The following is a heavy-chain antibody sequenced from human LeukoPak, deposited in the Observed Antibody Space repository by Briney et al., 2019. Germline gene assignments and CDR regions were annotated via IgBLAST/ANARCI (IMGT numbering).Heavy chain of an antibody. CDR1: GFTFDDYA. J-gene: IGHJ4*02. CDR2: ISWNSGSI. V-gene: IGHV3-9*01. CDR3: AKDTWDY. Sequence: GGSLRLSCAASGFTFDDYAMHWVRQAPGKGLEWVSGISWNSGSIGYADSVKGRFTISRDNAKNSLYLQMNILRAEDTALYYCAKDTWDYWGQGTLVTVSS.